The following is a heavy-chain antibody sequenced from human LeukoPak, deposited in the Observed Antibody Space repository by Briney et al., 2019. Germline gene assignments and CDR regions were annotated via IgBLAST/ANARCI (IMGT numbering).Heavy chain of an antibody. V-gene: IGHV3-53*01. J-gene: IGHJ4*02. Sequence: GGSLRLSCAASGFTVSSNYMSWVRQAPGKGLEWVSVIYSGGSTYYADSVKGRFTIFRDNSKNTLYLQMNSLRAEDTAVYYCARGGRDGYNSPFDYWGQGTLVTVSS. CDR1: GFTVSSNY. CDR2: IYSGGST. D-gene: IGHD5-24*01. CDR3: ARGGRDGYNSPFDY.